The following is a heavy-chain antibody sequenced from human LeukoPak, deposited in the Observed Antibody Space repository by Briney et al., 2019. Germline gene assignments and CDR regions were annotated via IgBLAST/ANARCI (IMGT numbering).Heavy chain of an antibody. Sequence: GGSLRLSCAASGFTFSSYAMSWVRQAPGKGLEWVSAISGSGGSTYYADSVKGRFTVSRDNSKNTLYLQMNSLRAEDTAVYYCAKDIVPGTTLGRFDPWGQGTLVTVSS. CDR3: AKDIVPGTTLGRFDP. CDR1: GFTFSSYA. CDR2: ISGSGGST. D-gene: IGHD1-1*01. V-gene: IGHV3-23*01. J-gene: IGHJ5*02.